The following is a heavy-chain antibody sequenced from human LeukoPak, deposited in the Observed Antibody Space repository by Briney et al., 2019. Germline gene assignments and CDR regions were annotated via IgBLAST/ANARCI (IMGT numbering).Heavy chain of an antibody. D-gene: IGHD2-15*01. V-gene: IGHV4-59*01. CDR2: IYYSGST. Sequence: PSETLSLTCTVSGGSISSYYWSWIRQPPGKGLEWIGYIYYSGSTNYNPSLKSRVTISVDTSKNQFSLKLSSVTAADTAVYYCARLPRCSGGSCPAFDYWGQGTLVTVSS. CDR1: GGSISSYY. CDR3: ARLPRCSGGSCPAFDY. J-gene: IGHJ4*02.